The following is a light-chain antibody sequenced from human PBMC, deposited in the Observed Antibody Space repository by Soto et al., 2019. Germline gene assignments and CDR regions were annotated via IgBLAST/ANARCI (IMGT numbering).Light chain of an antibody. CDR1: SSNIGNNY. J-gene: IGLJ3*02. Sequence: QSVLTQPPSVSAAPGQKVTISCCASSSNIGNNYVSWYQQLPGTAPKLLIYDNNKRPSGIPDRFSGSKSGTSATLGITGLQTGNEADYYSGTWDSSLSAGGVFGGGTKLTVL. CDR3: GTWDSSLSAGGV. V-gene: IGLV1-51*01. CDR2: DNN.